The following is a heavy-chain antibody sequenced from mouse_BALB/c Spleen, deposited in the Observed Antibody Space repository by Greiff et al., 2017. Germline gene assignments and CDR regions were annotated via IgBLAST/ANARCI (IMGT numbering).Heavy chain of an antibody. Sequence: EVHLVESGGGLVKPGGSLKLSCAASGFTFSDYYMYWVRQTPEKRLEWVATISDGGSYTYYPDSVKGRFTISRDNAKNNLYLQMSSLKSEDTAMYYCARVNNWDRYAMDYWGQGTSVTVSS. CDR2: ISDGGSYT. D-gene: IGHD4-1*01. CDR3: ARVNNWDRYAMDY. CDR1: GFTFSDYY. V-gene: IGHV5-4*02. J-gene: IGHJ4*01.